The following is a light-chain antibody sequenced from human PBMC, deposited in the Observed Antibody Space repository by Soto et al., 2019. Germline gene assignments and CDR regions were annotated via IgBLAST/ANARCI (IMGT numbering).Light chain of an antibody. CDR1: SSDVGGYNY. J-gene: IGLJ3*02. Sequence: QPVLTQPPSASGSPGQSVAISCTGTSSDVGGYNYVSWYQQHPGKAPKLMIYEVNKRPSGVPDRFSGSKSGNTASLTVSGLQAEDEADYYCSSYTSSSTGVFGGGTKLTVL. CDR2: EVN. CDR3: SSYTSSSTGV. V-gene: IGLV2-8*01.